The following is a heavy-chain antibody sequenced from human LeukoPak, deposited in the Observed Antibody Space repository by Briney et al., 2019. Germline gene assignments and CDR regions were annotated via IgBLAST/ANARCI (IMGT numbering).Heavy chain of an antibody. CDR2: INDSGRT. CDR1: GGSFSGYY. V-gene: IGHV4-34*01. J-gene: IGHJ6*02. D-gene: IGHD4-11*01. CDR3: ASGRSTVTTFRNYYYGMDV. Sequence: TSETLSLTCAVYGGSFSGYYWSWIRQPPGKGLEWIGEINDSGRTNYNASLKSRVTTSVDTSKNQFSLKLSSVTAADTAVHYCASGRSTVTTFRNYYYGMDVWGQGTTVIVSS.